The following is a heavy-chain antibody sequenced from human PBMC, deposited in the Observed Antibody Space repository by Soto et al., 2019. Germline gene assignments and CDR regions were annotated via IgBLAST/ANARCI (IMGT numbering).Heavy chain of an antibody. V-gene: IGHV1-69*06. J-gene: IGHJ6*02. Sequence: SVKVSCKASGGTFSSYAISWVRQAPGQGLEWMGGIIPIFGTANYAQKFQGRVTITADKSTSTAYMELSSLRSEDTAVYYCAREQALYYGMDVWGQGATVTVSS. CDR3: AREQALYYGMDV. CDR1: GGTFSSYA. CDR2: IIPIFGTA.